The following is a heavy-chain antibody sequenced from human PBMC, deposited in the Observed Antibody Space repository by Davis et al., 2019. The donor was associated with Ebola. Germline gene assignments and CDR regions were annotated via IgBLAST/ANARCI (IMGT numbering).Heavy chain of an antibody. V-gene: IGHV3-30*03. Sequence: GGSLRLSCAASGFTFSDYYMSWVRQAPGKGLEWVAVISYDGSNKYYADSVKGRFTISRDNAKNTLYLQMNSLKTEDTAVYYCTTEGGYCTNGVCFYYFDYWGQGTLVTVSS. J-gene: IGHJ4*02. D-gene: IGHD2-8*01. CDR2: ISYDGSNK. CDR1: GFTFSDYY. CDR3: TTEGGYCTNGVCFYYFDY.